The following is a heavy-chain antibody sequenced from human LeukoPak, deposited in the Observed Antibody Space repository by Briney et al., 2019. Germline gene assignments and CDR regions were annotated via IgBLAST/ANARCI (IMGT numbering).Heavy chain of an antibody. J-gene: IGHJ6*02. Sequence: QSGGSLRLSCAASGFTVSSNYMSWVRQAPGKGLEWVGFIRSKAYGGTTEYAASVKGRFTISRDDSKSIAYLQMNSLKTEDTAVYYCTRAGGYYGSGSYYVPYYYYGMDVWGQGTTVTVSS. CDR1: GFTVSSNY. CDR2: IRSKAYGGTT. V-gene: IGHV3-49*04. CDR3: TRAGGYYGSGSYYVPYYYYGMDV. D-gene: IGHD3-10*01.